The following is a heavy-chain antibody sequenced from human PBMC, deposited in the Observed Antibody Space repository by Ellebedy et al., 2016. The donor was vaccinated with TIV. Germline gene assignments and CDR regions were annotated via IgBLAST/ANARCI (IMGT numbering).Heavy chain of an antibody. CDR1: GYTFTSYY. V-gene: IGHV1-46*01. J-gene: IGHJ4*02. CDR3: AMSTVRGKYYFDY. CDR2: IKPSGGST. D-gene: IGHD3-10*01. Sequence: AASVKVSCKASGYTFTSYYMHWVRQAPGLGLEWMGMIKPSGGSTSYAQKFQGRITVTRDMYTITLYMELSSLRSEDTAVYYCAMSTVRGKYYFDYWGQGTLVTVSS.